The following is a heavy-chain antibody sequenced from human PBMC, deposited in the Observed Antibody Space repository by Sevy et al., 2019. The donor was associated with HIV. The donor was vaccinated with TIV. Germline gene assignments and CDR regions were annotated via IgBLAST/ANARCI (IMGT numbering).Heavy chain of an antibody. CDR1: GFTFSSYA. J-gene: IGHJ6*02. Sequence: GGSLRLSCAASGFTFSSYAMSWVRQAPGKGLEWVSAISGSGGSTYYADSVKGRFTISRDNSKNTLYLQMNSLRAEDTAVYYCAKDHAYCGGDCYSLPIYYYYGIDVWGQGTTVTVSS. V-gene: IGHV3-23*01. CDR2: ISGSGGST. D-gene: IGHD2-21*02. CDR3: AKDHAYCGGDCYSLPIYYYYGIDV.